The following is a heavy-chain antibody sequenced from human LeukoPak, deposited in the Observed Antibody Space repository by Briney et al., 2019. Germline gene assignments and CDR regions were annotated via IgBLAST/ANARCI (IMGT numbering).Heavy chain of an antibody. Sequence: GSLRLSCAASGFTFSSYAMSWIRQPPGKGLEWIGEINHSGSTNYNPSLKSRVTISVDTSKNQFSLKLSSVTAADTAVYYCGAAAVDYWGQGTLVTVSS. CDR3: GAAAVDY. CDR2: INHSGST. J-gene: IGHJ4*02. D-gene: IGHD6-13*01. V-gene: IGHV4-34*08. CDR1: GFTFSSYA.